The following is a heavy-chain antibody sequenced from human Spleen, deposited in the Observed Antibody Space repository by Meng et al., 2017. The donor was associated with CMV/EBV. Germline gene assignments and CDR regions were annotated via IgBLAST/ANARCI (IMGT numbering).Heavy chain of an antibody. D-gene: IGHD6-13*01. Sequence: GGSLRLSCAASGFTFSSYAISWVRQAPGKGLEWVAVISYDGSNKYYADSVKGRFTISRDNSKNTLYLQMNSLRAEDTAVYYCAREPYSSSFYYYYGMDVWGQGTTVTVSS. CDR1: GFTFSSYA. CDR2: ISYDGSNK. CDR3: AREPYSSSFYYYYGMDV. V-gene: IGHV3-30*04. J-gene: IGHJ6*02.